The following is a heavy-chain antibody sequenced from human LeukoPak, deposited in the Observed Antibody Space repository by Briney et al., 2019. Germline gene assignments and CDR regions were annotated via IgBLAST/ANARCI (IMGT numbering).Heavy chain of an antibody. CDR1: GYSISSGYY. J-gene: IGHJ4*02. D-gene: IGHD1-14*01. Sequence: SETLSLTCTVSGYSISSGYYWGWIRQPPGKGLEWIGSIYHSGSTYYNPSLKSRVTISVDTSKNQFPLKLSSVTAADTAVYYCARSSTTAEVDYWGQGTLVTVSS. CDR2: IYHSGST. CDR3: ARSSTTAEVDY. V-gene: IGHV4-38-2*02.